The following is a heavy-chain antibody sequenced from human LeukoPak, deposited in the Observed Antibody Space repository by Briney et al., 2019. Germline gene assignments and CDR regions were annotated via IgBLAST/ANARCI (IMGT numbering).Heavy chain of an antibody. V-gene: IGHV3-23*01. CDR2: ITGSGDNA. CDR3: AKRDCSGNICYFDD. Sequence: GGSLRLSCAASGFTFSSYAISWVRQAPGKGLEWVSAITGSGDNAYYADSVKGRFSISRDNSKNTLYVQMSSLRAEDTAVYYCAKRDCSGNICYFDDWGQGTLVTVSS. D-gene: IGHD2-15*01. CDR1: GFTFSSYA. J-gene: IGHJ4*02.